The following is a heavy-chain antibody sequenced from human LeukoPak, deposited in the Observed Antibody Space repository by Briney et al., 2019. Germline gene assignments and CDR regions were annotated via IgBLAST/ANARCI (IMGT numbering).Heavy chain of an antibody. J-gene: IGHJ1*01. Sequence: GGSLRLSCAASGFTFSSYGMHWVRQAPGKGLEYVSSISSTSSHIYYADSVKGRFTISRDNTKNSVYLQMNSLRAEDTAVYYCARGYCGGDCYGDWGQGTLVTVSS. V-gene: IGHV3-21*01. D-gene: IGHD2-21*02. CDR2: ISSTSSHI. CDR3: ARGYCGGDCYGD. CDR1: GFTFSSYG.